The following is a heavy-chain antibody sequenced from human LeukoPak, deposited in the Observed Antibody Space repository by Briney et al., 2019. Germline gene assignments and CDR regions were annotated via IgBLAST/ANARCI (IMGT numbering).Heavy chain of an antibody. CDR2: INPNSGGT. D-gene: IGHD5-18*01. Sequence: ASVKVSCKASGYTFIGYYMHWVRQAPGQGLEWMGWINPNSGGTNYAQKFQGRVTMTRDTSISTAYMELSRLRSDDTAVYYCARIDTAMVTRDYWGQGTLVTVSS. CDR3: ARIDTAMVTRDY. CDR1: GYTFIGYY. V-gene: IGHV1-2*02. J-gene: IGHJ4*02.